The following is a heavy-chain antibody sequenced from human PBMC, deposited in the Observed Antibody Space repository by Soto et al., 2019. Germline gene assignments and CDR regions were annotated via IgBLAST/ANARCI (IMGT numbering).Heavy chain of an antibody. CDR1: GFTFSSYG. CDR3: ARSACGGSYWGDAFDI. V-gene: IGHV3-33*01. CDR2: IWYDGSNK. Sequence: GWSLRLSCAASGFTFSSYGMHWVRQAPGKGLEWVAFIWYDGSNKYYADSVKGRFTISRDNSKNTLYLQMNSLRAEDTAVYYCARSACGGSYWGDAFDIWGQGTMVTVS. D-gene: IGHD1-26*01. J-gene: IGHJ3*02.